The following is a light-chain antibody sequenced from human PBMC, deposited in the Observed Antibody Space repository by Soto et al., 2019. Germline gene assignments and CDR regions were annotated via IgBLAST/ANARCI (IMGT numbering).Light chain of an antibody. V-gene: IGKV1-17*01. CDR2: SAS. J-gene: IGKJ4*01. CDR1: QDIRND. Sequence: DIQMTQSPSSLSASVGDRVNITCRVSQDIRNDLGWYQQKPGKVPKRLIYSASSLQSGVPSRFSGRGFGTEFTLTISSLQPEDFATYYCLQHNTYPLTFGGGTKVEIK. CDR3: LQHNTYPLT.